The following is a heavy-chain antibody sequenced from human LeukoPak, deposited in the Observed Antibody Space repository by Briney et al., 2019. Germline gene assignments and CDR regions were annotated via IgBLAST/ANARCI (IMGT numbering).Heavy chain of an antibody. CDR3: ARGPGVRGVINNY. CDR2: MNPNSGNT. Sequence: RGASVTVSCKASGYTFISYAINWVRQAPGQGLEWMGWMNPNSGNTGYAPKFQGRVTMTRNTSISTAYMELSSLRSEDTAVYYCARGPGVRGVINNYWGQGTLVTVSS. J-gene: IGHJ4*02. D-gene: IGHD3-10*01. CDR1: GYTFISYA. V-gene: IGHV1-8*01.